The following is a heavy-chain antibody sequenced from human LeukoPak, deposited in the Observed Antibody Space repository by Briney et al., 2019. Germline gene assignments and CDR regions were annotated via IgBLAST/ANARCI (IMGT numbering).Heavy chain of an antibody. CDR2: IYTSGST. J-gene: IGHJ6*03. Sequence: SETLSLTCTVSGDSISSYYWSWIRQPAGKGLEWIGRIYTSGSTSYNPSLKSRVTMSVDTSKNRFSLKLSSVTAADTAVYYCARDPQTTYYMDVWGKGTTVTVSS. CDR1: GDSISSYY. CDR3: ARDPQTTYYMDV. D-gene: IGHD1-1*01. V-gene: IGHV4-4*07.